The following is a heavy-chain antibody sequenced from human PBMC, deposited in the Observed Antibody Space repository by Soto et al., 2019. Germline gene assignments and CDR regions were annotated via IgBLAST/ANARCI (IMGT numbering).Heavy chain of an antibody. V-gene: IGHV1-46*01. CDR1: GHTFTSYY. J-gene: IGHJ3*02. CDR2: INPSGGST. CDR3: ASTEGRYSYGSDAFDI. D-gene: IGHD5-18*01. Sequence: QVQLVQSRAEVKKPGASVKVSCKASGHTFTSYYMHWVRQAPGQGLEWMGIINPSGGSTSYAQKFQGRVTMTRDTSTSTVYMELSSLRSEDTAVYYCASTEGRYSYGSDAFDIWGQGTMVTVSS.